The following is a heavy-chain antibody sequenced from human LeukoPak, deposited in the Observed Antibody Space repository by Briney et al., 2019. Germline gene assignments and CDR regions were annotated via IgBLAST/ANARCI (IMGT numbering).Heavy chain of an antibody. J-gene: IGHJ5*02. V-gene: IGHV4-61*02. CDR2: IYTSGSI. D-gene: IGHD3-9*01. CDR1: GGPISSGSYY. Sequence: SETLSLTCTVSGGPISSGSYYWSWIRQPAGKGLEWIGRIYTSGSINYNPYLQIRVTISVDTSKTQFTLKLSSVTAADTAVYYCARDSRYYDILTGYYKYWFDPWGQGTLVTVSS. CDR3: ARDSRYYDILTGYYKYWFDP.